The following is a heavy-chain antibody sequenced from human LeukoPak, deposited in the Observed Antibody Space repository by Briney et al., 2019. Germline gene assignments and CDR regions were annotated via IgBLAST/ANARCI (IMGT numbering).Heavy chain of an antibody. J-gene: IGHJ5*02. CDR3: ARGTDSDNWFDP. CDR1: NGSISSSSYY. Sequence: PSETLSLTCTVSNGSISSSSYYWGWIRQPPGKGLEWIGSIYYSGSTYYNPSLKSRVTISVDTSKNQFSLKLSSVTAADTAVYYCARGTDSDNWFDPWGQGTLVTVSS. CDR2: IYYSGST. V-gene: IGHV4-39*01. D-gene: IGHD1-1*01.